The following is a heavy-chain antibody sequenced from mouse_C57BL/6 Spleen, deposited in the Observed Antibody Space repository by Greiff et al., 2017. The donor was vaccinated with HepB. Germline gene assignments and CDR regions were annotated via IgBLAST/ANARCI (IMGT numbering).Heavy chain of an antibody. Sequence: VQLQESGPGLVKPSQSLSLTCSVTGYSITSGYYWNWIRQFPGNKLEWMGYISYDGSNNYNPSLKNRISITRDTSKNQFFLKLNSVTTEDTATYYCASLPYWGQGTLVTVSA. V-gene: IGHV3-6*01. D-gene: IGHD2-1*01. CDR3: ASLPY. CDR1: GYSITSGYY. CDR2: ISYDGSN. J-gene: IGHJ3*01.